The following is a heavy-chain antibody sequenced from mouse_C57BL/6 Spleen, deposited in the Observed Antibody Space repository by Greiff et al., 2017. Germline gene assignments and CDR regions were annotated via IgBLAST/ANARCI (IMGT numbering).Heavy chain of an antibody. Sequence: VQLQQSGPELVKPGASVKISCKASGYTFTDYYMNWVKQSHGKSLEWIGDINPNNGGTSYNQKFKGNATLTVDKSSSTAYMELRSLTSEDSAVYYCARNGDGYPMDYGGQGTSVTVSS. CDR3: ARNGDGYPMDY. CDR1: GYTFTDYY. V-gene: IGHV1-26*01. CDR2: INPNNGGT. D-gene: IGHD2-3*01. J-gene: IGHJ4*01.